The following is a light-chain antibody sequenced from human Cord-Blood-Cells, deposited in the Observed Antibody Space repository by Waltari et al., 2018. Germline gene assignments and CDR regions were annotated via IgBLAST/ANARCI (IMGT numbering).Light chain of an antibody. CDR3: SSYTSSSTVV. CDR2: EVS. J-gene: IGLJ2*01. V-gene: IGLV2-14*01. CDR1: SSDVGGYNY. Sequence: QSALTQPASVSGSPGQSITISCTGTSSDVGGYNYVSWYQQHPGKAPKLMIYEVSTRPSGVSNRFSGSKSGNTASLTISGLQAEDEADYYCSSYTSSSTVVFGGVTKLTVL.